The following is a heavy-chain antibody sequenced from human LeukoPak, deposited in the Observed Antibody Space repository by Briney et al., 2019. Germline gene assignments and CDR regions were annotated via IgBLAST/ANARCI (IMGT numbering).Heavy chain of an antibody. CDR3: ARGAPLRFLEWSKRLNAFDI. V-gene: IGHV1-2*02. Sequence: ASVKVSCKASGYTFTGYYMHWVRQAPGQGLEWMGWINPNSGGTNYAQKFQGRVTMTRDTSISTAYMELSRLRSDDTAVYYCARGAPLRFLEWSKRLNAFDIWGQGTMVTVSS. J-gene: IGHJ3*02. CDR2: INPNSGGT. D-gene: IGHD3-3*01. CDR1: GYTFTGYY.